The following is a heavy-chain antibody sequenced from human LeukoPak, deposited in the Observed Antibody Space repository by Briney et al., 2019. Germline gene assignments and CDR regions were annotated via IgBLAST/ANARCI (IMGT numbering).Heavy chain of an antibody. Sequence: GGSLRLSCAASGFTFSSYSMNWVRQAPGKGLEWVSSISSSSSYIYYADSVKGRFTISRDNAKNSLYLQMNSLRAKDTAVYYCARVIGDTAMVPNYYYYYGMDVWGKGTTVTVSS. D-gene: IGHD5-18*01. V-gene: IGHV3-21*01. CDR3: ARVIGDTAMVPNYYYYYGMDV. J-gene: IGHJ6*04. CDR2: ISSSSSYI. CDR1: GFTFSSYS.